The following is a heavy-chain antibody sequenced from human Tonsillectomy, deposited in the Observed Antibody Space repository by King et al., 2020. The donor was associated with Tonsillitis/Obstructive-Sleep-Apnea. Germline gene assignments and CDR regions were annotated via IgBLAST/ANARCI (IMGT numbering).Heavy chain of an antibody. Sequence: VQLVESGGGLVKPGGSLRLSCAASGFTFSTYSMNWFRQAPGKGLEWVSSITTSSAYIYYADSVKGRFTISRDNAKNSLYLQMSSLRAEDTAVYYCARTGTPQYYYYYYMDVWGKGTTVTVSS. V-gene: IGHV3-21*01. CDR2: ITTSSAYI. CDR1: GFTFSTYS. D-gene: IGHD1-1*01. CDR3: ARTGTPQYYYYYYMDV. J-gene: IGHJ6*03.